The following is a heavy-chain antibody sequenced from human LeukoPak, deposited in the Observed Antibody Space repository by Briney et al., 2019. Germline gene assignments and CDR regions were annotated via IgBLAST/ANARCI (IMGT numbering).Heavy chain of an antibody. CDR3: ARSHGNSNY. J-gene: IGHJ4*02. D-gene: IGHD4-23*01. V-gene: IGHV6-1*01. CDR2: TYYRSNWFN. CDR1: GDSVSNNNAA. Sequence: SQTLSLTCAISGDSVSNNNAAWNWIRQSPSRDLEWLGRTYYRSNWFNDYALSVKSRITINADTSKNQFSLQLNSVTPEDTAVYYCARSHGNSNYWGQGTLVTVSS.